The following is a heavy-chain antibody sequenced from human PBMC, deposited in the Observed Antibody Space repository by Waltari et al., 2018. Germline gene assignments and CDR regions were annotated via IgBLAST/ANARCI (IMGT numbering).Heavy chain of an antibody. D-gene: IGHD3-22*01. CDR3: AKVRVDRYYDSDGYGYGMDV. Sequence: EVQLVESGGGLVKPGGSLRLSCAASGFTFSSYSMNWVRQAPGKGLEWVSSISSSSSYIYYADSVKGRFTISRDNAKNSLYLQMNSLRVEDTASYYCAKVRVDRYYDSDGYGYGMDVWGQGTTVTVSS. J-gene: IGHJ6*02. V-gene: IGHV3-21*04. CDR2: ISSSSSYI. CDR1: GFTFSSYS.